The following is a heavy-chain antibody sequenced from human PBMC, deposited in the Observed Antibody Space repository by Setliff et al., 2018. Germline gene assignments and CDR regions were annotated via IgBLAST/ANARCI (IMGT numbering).Heavy chain of an antibody. J-gene: IGHJ3*02. CDR2: MNPNSGNT. V-gene: IGHV1-8*01. CDR1: GYTFTSYD. CDR3: ARGLTYYYDSSVRFLDAFDI. Sequence: ASVKVSCKASGYTFTSYDINWVRQATGQGLEWMGWMNPNSGNTGYAQKLQGRVTMTRNTSISTAYMELSSLRSEDTAVYYCARGLTYYYDSSVRFLDAFDIWGQGTMVTVSS. D-gene: IGHD3-22*01.